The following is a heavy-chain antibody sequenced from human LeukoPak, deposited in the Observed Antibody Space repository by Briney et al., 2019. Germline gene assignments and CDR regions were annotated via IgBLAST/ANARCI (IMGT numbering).Heavy chain of an antibody. CDR3: ARGGSGYALNWFDP. J-gene: IGHJ5*02. CDR2: ISYSGST. CDR1: GGSIGSYY. Sequence: KPSETLSLTCTVSGGSIGSYYWSWIRQPPGKGLEWIGHISYSGSTNYNPSLKSRVTISVDTSKNQFSLKLSSVTAADTAVYCCARGGSGYALNWFDPWGQGTLVTVSS. V-gene: IGHV4-59*01. D-gene: IGHD5-12*01.